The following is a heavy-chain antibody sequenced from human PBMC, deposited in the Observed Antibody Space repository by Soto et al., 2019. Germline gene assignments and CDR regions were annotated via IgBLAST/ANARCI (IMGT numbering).Heavy chain of an antibody. CDR1: GGTLSIYG. V-gene: IGHV1-69*06. J-gene: IGHJ3*02. D-gene: IGHD6-6*01. CDR2: TIPIFGTP. Sequence: QVQLVQCGAEVKKPGSSVKVSCKASGGTLSIYGSSWVRQAPGQGLEWMGGTIPIFGTPNYAQKFQGRVTITADKSTSTAYMELSSLRSEDTAVYYSASPYTSSFAFDIWGQGTVVTVSS. CDR3: ASPYTSSFAFDI.